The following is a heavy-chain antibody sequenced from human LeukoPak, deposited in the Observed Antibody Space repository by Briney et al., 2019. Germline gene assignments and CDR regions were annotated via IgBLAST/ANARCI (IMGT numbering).Heavy chain of an antibody. CDR2: INPSGGST. J-gene: IGHJ4*02. D-gene: IGHD3-22*01. V-gene: IGHV1-46*01. Sequence: ASVKVSCKASGYTFTSYGISWVRQAPGQGLEWMGIINPSGGSTSYAQKFQGRVTMTRDTSTSTVYMELSSLRSEDTAVYYCARDQDDSSGYYYGSLGYWGQGTLVTVSS. CDR1: GYTFTSYG. CDR3: ARDQDDSSGYYYGSLGY.